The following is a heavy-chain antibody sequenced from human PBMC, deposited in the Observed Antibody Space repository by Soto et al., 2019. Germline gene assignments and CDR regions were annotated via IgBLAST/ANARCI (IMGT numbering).Heavy chain of an antibody. V-gene: IGHV4-4*07. CDR3: ARSPSTSSIGTFDF. J-gene: IGHJ3*01. Sequence: QVHLQESGPGLVKPSETLSLTCTVSGGSISAFYWNWIRQPAGKGLEWIGRIYMSGTTTYNPSLQSRVTMSVDTSKRQFSLKLNSVTAADTAVHYCARSPSTSSIGTFDFWGLGTRVTVSS. D-gene: IGHD6-6*01. CDR1: GGSISAFY. CDR2: IYMSGTT.